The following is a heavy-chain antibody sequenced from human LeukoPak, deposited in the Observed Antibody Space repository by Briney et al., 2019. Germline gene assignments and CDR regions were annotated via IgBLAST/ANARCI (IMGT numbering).Heavy chain of an antibody. CDR1: GGSISSSSYY. V-gene: IGHV4-39*07. Sequence: SETLSLTCTVPGGSISSSSYYWGWIRQPPGKGLEWIGSIYYSGSTYYNPSLKSRVTISVDTSKNQFSLKLSSVTAADTAVYYCAREIGELDYDFWSGYEDWFDPWGQGTLVTVSS. CDR2: IYYSGST. CDR3: AREIGELDYDFWSGYEDWFDP. D-gene: IGHD3-3*01. J-gene: IGHJ5*02.